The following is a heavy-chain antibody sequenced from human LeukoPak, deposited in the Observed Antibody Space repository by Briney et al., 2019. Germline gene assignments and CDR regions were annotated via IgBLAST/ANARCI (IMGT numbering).Heavy chain of an antibody. Sequence: GGSLRLSCAASGFTFSRYWMSWVRQAPGKGLEWVANIKQDGSEKYYVDSVKGRFTISRDNAKNSLYLQMNSLRAEDTAVYYCARVRSGNSDYYNMDVWGKGTTVTVSS. CDR1: GFTFSRYW. V-gene: IGHV3-7*01. CDR3: ARVRSGNSDYYNMDV. J-gene: IGHJ6*03. CDR2: IKQDGSEK. D-gene: IGHD4-23*01.